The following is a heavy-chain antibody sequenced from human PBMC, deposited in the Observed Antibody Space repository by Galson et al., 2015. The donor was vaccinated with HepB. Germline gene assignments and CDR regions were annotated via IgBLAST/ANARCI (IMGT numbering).Heavy chain of an antibody. J-gene: IGHJ6*02. CDR1: GFTFSSYS. D-gene: IGHD6-19*01. V-gene: IGHV3-21*01. CDR2: ISSSSSYI. Sequence: SLRLSCAASGFTFSSYSMNWVRQAPGKGLEWVSSISSSSSYIYYADSVKGRFTISRDNAKNSLYLQMNSLRAEDTAVYYCARVSVAPPYYYGMDVWGQGTTVTVSS. CDR3: ARVSVAPPYYYGMDV.